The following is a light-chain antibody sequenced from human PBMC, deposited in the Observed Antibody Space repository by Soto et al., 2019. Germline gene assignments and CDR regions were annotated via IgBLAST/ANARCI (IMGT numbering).Light chain of an antibody. CDR2: GAS. J-gene: IGKJ4*01. Sequence: DIQMTQSPSSLSASVGDRVTITCRASQSISSHLNWYQQKPGKAPKLLMYGASSLQSGVPSRFSGSGSGTDFTLTISSLQPEDFATYYCQQSYSTPLTFGGGTKVEIK. V-gene: IGKV1-39*01. CDR3: QQSYSTPLT. CDR1: QSISSH.